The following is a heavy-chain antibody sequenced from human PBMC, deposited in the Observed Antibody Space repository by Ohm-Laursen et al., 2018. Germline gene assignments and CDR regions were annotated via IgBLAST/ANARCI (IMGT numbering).Heavy chain of an antibody. Sequence: ASVKVSCKTSGYMFTSHGISWVRQAPGQGLEWMGWISVYNGNTNYAQKLLGRLTMTTDTSTNTAYMELRSLRSDDTAVYYCAREYSVSSKDFDYWGQGTLVTVSS. D-gene: IGHD6-6*01. CDR3: AREYSVSSKDFDY. V-gene: IGHV1-18*01. CDR1: GYMFTSHG. CDR2: ISVYNGNT. J-gene: IGHJ4*02.